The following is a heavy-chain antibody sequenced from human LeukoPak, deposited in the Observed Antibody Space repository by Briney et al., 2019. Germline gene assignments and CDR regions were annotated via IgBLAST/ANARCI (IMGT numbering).Heavy chain of an antibody. V-gene: IGHV3-23*01. CDR3: ARNENGGWGYFDY. J-gene: IGHJ4*02. CDR2: IGGSNGIT. D-gene: IGHD6-19*01. Sequence: GGSLRLSCAASRFTFNSYAMSWVRQAPGKGLEWVSVIGGSNGITFYVGSVKGRFTISRDNSKDTLYLQMNSLRAEDTAVYYCARNENGGWGYFDYWGQGALVTVSS. CDR1: RFTFNSYA.